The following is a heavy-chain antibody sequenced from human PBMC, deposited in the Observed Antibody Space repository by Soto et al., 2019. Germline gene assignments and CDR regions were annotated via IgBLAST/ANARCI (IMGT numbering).Heavy chain of an antibody. V-gene: IGHV1-46*01. CDR3: ARGGYGDYAPRKFYNWFDP. CDR2: INPSGGST. Sequence: ASVKVSCKASGYTFTSYYMHWVRQAPGQGLEWMGIINPSGGSTSYAQKFQGRVTMTRDTSTSTVYMELSSLRSEDTAVYYCARGGYGDYAPRKFYNWFDPWGQGTLVTVSS. J-gene: IGHJ5*02. D-gene: IGHD4-17*01. CDR1: GYTFTSYY.